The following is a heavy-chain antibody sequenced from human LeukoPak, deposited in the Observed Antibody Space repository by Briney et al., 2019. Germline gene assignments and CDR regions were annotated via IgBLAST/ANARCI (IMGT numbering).Heavy chain of an antibody. D-gene: IGHD3-10*01. CDR1: GFHFRGYA. J-gene: IGHJ6*02. V-gene: IGHV3-30*02. Sequence: GGSLRLSCAASGFHFRGYAMHWVRQAPGKGLEWVALIRSNGNEKFYLDAVQGRFTISRDNSNNTLFLQMSSLRPEDTAVYYCAKDRDGSGSFKKRMDVWGQGTTVSVSS. CDR2: IRSNGNEK. CDR3: AKDRDGSGSFKKRMDV.